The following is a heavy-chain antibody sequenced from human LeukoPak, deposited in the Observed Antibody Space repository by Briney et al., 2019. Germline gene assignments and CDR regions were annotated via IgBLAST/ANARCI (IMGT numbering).Heavy chain of an antibody. D-gene: IGHD1-26*01. CDR3: ARLGSYHDF. CDR1: GASISNYY. Sequence: SEPLSLTCTVSGASISNYYWSWIRQTPEKGLEWVGHIHSSGGSSYYPSLKSRLTLSIDTSRNQLSLKLPSVTAADTAVYFCARLGSYHDFWGQGALVTVSS. J-gene: IGHJ4*02. V-gene: IGHV4-4*09. CDR2: IHSSGGS.